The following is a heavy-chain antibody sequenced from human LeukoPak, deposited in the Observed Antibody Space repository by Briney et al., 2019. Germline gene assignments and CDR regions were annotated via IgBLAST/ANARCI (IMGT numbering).Heavy chain of an antibody. J-gene: IGHJ4*02. Sequence: GESLKISCKGSGYSFTSHWIGWVRQMPGKGLEWMGIIYPGDSDTRYSPSFQGQVTISADKSISTAYLQWSSLKASDTAMYYCARIGYCSGGSCYSGGFDYWGQGTLVTVSS. D-gene: IGHD2-15*01. CDR1: GYSFTSHW. V-gene: IGHV5-51*01. CDR3: ARIGYCSGGSCYSGGFDY. CDR2: IYPGDSDT.